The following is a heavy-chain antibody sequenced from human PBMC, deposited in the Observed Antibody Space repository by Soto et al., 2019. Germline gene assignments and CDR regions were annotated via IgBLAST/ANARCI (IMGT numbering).Heavy chain of an antibody. CDR1: GYIFSNFY. J-gene: IGHJ4*02. CDR3: ARDKVYGDNSFDF. CDR2: INPNTGGT. D-gene: IGHD4-17*01. Sequence: GASVKVSCKAFGYIFSNFYIHWVRRAPGQGLEWMGIINPNTGGTSYPQKFQGRVTLTRDTSTSTVHMEMSSLTSEDTAVYYCARDKVYGDNSFDFWGQATLVTVSS. V-gene: IGHV1-46*01.